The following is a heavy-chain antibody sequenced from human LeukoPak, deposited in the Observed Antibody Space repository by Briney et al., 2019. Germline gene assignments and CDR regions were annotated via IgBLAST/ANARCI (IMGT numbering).Heavy chain of an antibody. J-gene: IGHJ1*01. V-gene: IGHV3-48*01. CDR1: GVTLSSYS. CDR2: ISSSSSPI. CDR3: ARSGSSSWYKH. Sequence: GGSLRLSCAASGVTLSSYSMNWGRPGPGEGLGWVSYISSSSSPIFYADSVKGRFTISRDNAKNSLYLQMNSLRAEDSAVYYCARSGSSSWYKHWGQGTLVTVSS. D-gene: IGHD6-13*01.